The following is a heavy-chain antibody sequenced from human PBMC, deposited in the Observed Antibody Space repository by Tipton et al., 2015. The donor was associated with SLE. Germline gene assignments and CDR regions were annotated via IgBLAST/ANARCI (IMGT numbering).Heavy chain of an antibody. V-gene: IGHV4-59*01. CDR3: ASAGHMTRGVRNPFDM. J-gene: IGHJ3*02. CDR1: SGSISSYY. CDR2: IYYSGSP. Sequence: TLSLTCTVSSGSISSYYWSWIRQPPGKGLEWIGYIYYSGSPNYNPSLKSRVTMSLDTSKNQFSLKLSSVAAADTAVYYCASAGHMTRGVRNPFDMWGQGKMVTVSS. D-gene: IGHD3-10*01.